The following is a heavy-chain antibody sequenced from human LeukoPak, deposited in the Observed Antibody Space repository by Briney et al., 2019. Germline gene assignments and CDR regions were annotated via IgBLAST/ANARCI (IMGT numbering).Heavy chain of an antibody. J-gene: IGHJ4*02. V-gene: IGHV4-59*01. CDR3: AREPVGYGSGRGFDY. Sequence: PSETLSLTCTVSGDSISFYYWSWIRQSPGKGLECIGYIYYSGSTNYSPSLKSRVTISVDTSKNQFSLKLSSVTAADTAVYYCAREPVGYGSGRGFDYWGQGTLVTVSS. CDR1: GDSISFYY. CDR2: IYYSGST. D-gene: IGHD3-10*01.